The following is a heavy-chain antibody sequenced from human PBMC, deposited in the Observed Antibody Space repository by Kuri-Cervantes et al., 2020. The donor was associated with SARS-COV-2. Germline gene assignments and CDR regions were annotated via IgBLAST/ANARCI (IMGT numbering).Heavy chain of an antibody. CDR2: INPSGGST. V-gene: IGHV1-46*01. CDR3: ARDRLIAVAGTGYYYMDV. D-gene: IGHD6-19*01. Sequence: ASVKVSCKASGYTFTSYYMHWVRQAPGQGLEWMGIINPSGGSTSYAKKFQGRVTMTRDTSTSTVYMELSSLRSEDTAVYYCARDRLIAVAGTGYYYMDVWGKGTTVTVSS. J-gene: IGHJ6*03. CDR1: GYTFTSYY.